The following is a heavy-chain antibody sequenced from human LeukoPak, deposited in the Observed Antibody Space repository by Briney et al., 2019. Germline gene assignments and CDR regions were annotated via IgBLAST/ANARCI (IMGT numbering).Heavy chain of an antibody. V-gene: IGHV3-33*01. CDR3: VVVLVPATVWHFDL. Sequence: GTSLRLSCATSGFIFSHYGFHWVRQTPGRGLEWLSVVWPDGNKKYYADSVKGRFTVSKDNSENTLYLQMNSLTVEDTAMYYCVVVLVPATVWHFDLWGRGTLVTVSS. D-gene: IGHD2-21*01. CDR2: VWPDGNKK. CDR1: GFIFSHYG. J-gene: IGHJ2*01.